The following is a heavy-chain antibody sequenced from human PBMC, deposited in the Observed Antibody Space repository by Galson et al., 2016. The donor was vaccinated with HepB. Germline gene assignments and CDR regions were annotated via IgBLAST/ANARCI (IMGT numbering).Heavy chain of an antibody. V-gene: IGHV1-8*01. Sequence: SVKVSCKASGYTFSSYDINWVRQATGQGPEWMGWMNPHTGSTGYAQEFQGRVTMTSDTSIGTAYMDLSSLTSDDTAIYYCVREPRVGPAGSFDFWGQGTLVTVSS. D-gene: IGHD1-26*01. CDR3: VREPRVGPAGSFDF. CDR2: MNPHTGST. J-gene: IGHJ4*02. CDR1: GYTFSSYD.